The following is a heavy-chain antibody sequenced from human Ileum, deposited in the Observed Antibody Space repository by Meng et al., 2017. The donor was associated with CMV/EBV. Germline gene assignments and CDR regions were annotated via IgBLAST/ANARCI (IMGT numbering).Heavy chain of an antibody. D-gene: IGHD3-3*01. CDR2: INHGGSS. J-gene: IGHJ4*02. CDR1: GGSFSEYH. V-gene: IGHV4-34*01. CDR3: ARASPQRRFLSY. Sequence: QHCGAVLLKPSYILSRMYAVYGGSFSEYHWSWIRQPPGKGLEWIGEINHGGSSNYNPSLKSRVTISVDRSRNQVSLKLTSVTAADTAVYYCARASPQRRFLSYWGQGTLVTVSS.